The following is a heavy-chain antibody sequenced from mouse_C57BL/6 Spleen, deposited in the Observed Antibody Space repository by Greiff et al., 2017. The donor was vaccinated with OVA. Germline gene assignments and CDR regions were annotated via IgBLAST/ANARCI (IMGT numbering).Heavy chain of an antibody. Sequence: EVKLVESGGGLVKPGGSLKLSCAASGFTFSSYAMSWVRQTPEKRLEWVATISDGGSYTYYPDNVKGRFTISRDNAKNNLYLQMSHLKSEDTAMYYCARDLYLDYWGQGTTLTVSS. V-gene: IGHV5-4*01. J-gene: IGHJ2*01. CDR3: ARDLYLDY. CDR2: ISDGGSYT. CDR1: GFTFSSYA.